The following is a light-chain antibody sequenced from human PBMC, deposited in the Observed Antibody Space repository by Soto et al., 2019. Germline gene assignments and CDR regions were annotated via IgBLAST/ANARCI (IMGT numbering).Light chain of an antibody. CDR2: TTS. V-gene: IGKV1-27*01. J-gene: IGKJ1*01. CDR3: QINVGAPRT. Sequence: DIQMTQSPSSLSASVGDRVTITCRASQAIGIYLAWYQQKSGRVPKLLIYTTSTLHSGVPSRFSCSGSGTEFTLNISSLQPEDVATYFCQINVGAPRTFGQGTKVEIK. CDR1: QAIGIY.